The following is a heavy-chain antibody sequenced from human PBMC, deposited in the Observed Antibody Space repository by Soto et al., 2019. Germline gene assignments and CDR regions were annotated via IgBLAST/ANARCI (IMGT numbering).Heavy chain of an antibody. Sequence: QVQLVQSGAEVKKPGASVKVSCKASGYTFTSYDINWVRQATGQGLEWMGWMNPNSGNTGYAQKFQGRVTITRNTSISTAYMELSSLRSEDTAVYYCARAPTITIFGVVIDYYYYYMDVWGKGTTVTVSS. CDR2: MNPNSGNT. V-gene: IGHV1-8*01. CDR3: ARAPTITIFGVVIDYYYYYMDV. J-gene: IGHJ6*03. CDR1: GYTFTSYD. D-gene: IGHD3-3*01.